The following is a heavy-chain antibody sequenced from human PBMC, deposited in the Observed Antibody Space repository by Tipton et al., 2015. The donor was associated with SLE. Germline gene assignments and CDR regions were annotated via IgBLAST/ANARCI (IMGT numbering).Heavy chain of an antibody. CDR2: IYHSGST. V-gene: IGHV4-39*07. J-gene: IGHJ3*01. D-gene: IGHD3-16*01. CDR3: AREGGP. CDR1: GGSISSTSYY. Sequence: TLSLTCIVSGGSISSTSYYWGWIRQPPGKGLEWIGSIYHSGSTYYNPSLKSRVTISVDTSKKQFSLKLSSVTAADTAVYYCAREGGPWGQGTMVTVSS.